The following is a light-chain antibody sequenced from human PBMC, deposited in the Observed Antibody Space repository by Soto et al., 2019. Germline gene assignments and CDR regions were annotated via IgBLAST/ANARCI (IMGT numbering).Light chain of an antibody. CDR3: QQYGSSPWT. Sequence: EIVLTQSPGTLSLSPGERATLSCRASQSVSSSYLAWYQQKPGQAPRLLIYGASSRATGIPDRFSGSGSGTDFTLTISILEPEDFAVYDCQQYGSSPWTVGQGTKGEIK. J-gene: IGKJ1*01. V-gene: IGKV3-20*01. CDR2: GAS. CDR1: QSVSSSY.